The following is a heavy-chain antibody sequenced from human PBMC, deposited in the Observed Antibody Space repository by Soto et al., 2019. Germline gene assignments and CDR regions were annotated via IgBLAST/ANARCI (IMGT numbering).Heavy chain of an antibody. Sequence: QVQVVESAGGVVQPGRSLRLSCEASGFTFRSYAIHWVRQAPGKGLVWVAVISRDGSNNYYVDSVKGRFTSSRDNSKDTGYLQMNSLRDEDSAMFYCARSRSGVVADSFDFWGQGTLVTVSS. J-gene: IGHJ4*02. CDR3: ARSRSGVVADSFDF. CDR1: GFTFRSYA. D-gene: IGHD3-10*01. V-gene: IGHV3-30*04. CDR2: ISRDGSNN.